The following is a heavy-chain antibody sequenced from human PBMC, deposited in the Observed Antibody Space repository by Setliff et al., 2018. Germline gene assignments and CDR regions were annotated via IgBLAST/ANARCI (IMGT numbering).Heavy chain of an antibody. Sequence: GGSLRLSCVASGFRFRSYAMVWVRQVPGKGLEWVSAIAGSGLKTYYTDSVKGRLSISRDESESTLYLHMSSLRPEDTATYYCARVHDCPFSYELKWISFDHWGQGDLVTVSS. CDR3: ARVHDCPFSYELKWISFDH. D-gene: IGHD2-21*02. CDR2: IAGSGLKT. V-gene: IGHV3-23*01. J-gene: IGHJ4*02. CDR1: GFRFRSYA.